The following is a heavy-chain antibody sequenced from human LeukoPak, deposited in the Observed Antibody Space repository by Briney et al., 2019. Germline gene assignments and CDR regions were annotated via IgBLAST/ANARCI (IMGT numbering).Heavy chain of an antibody. J-gene: IGHJ4*02. D-gene: IGHD2-2*01. V-gene: IGHV4-39*01. Sequence: SETLSLTCTVSGGSISSSSYYWGWIRRPPGKGLEWIGSIYYSGSTYYNPSLKSRVTISVDTSKNQFSLKLSSVTAADTAVYYCARSPPIVVVPAAPDYFDYWGQGTLVTVSS. CDR3: ARSPPIVVVPAAPDYFDY. CDR2: IYYSGST. CDR1: GGSISSSSYY.